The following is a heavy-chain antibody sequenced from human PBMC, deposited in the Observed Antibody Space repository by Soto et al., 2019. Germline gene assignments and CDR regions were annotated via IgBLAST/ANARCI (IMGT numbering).Heavy chain of an antibody. CDR2: IYYSGST. J-gene: IGHJ3*02. V-gene: IGHV4-39*01. CDR1: GGSISSSSYY. CDR3: ASGIQYSGYDWNAFDI. Sequence: KPSETLSLTCTVSGGSISSSSYYWGWIRQPPGKGLEWIGSIYYSGSTYYNPSLKSRVTISVDTSKNQFSLKLSSVTAADTAVYYCASGIQYSGYDWNAFDIWGQGTMVTVSS. D-gene: IGHD5-12*01.